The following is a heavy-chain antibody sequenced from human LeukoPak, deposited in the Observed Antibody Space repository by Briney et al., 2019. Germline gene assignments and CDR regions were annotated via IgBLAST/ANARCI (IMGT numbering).Heavy chain of an antibody. CDR1: GYTFTSYG. Sequence: GASVKVSCKASGYTFTSYGISWVPQAPGQGLEWMGWISAYNGNTNYAQKLQGRVTMTTDTSTSTAYMELRSLRSDDTAVYYCARDRTGIAVAGKDYWGQGTLVTVSS. CDR3: ARDRTGIAVAGKDY. D-gene: IGHD6-19*01. V-gene: IGHV1-18*01. J-gene: IGHJ4*02. CDR2: ISAYNGNT.